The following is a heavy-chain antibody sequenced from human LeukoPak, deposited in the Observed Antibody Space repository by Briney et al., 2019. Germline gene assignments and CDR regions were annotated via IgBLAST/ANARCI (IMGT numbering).Heavy chain of an antibody. D-gene: IGHD4-23*01. CDR1: GFNFNYFA. J-gene: IGHJ4*02. CDR3: SRVKYGGNSGYHFDS. CDR2: IGDAATSA. V-gene: IGHV3-23*01. Sequence: GGSLRLSCEASGFNFNYFAMSWVRQVARQRLEWVSTIGDAATSASYADSVRGRFSMSRDNSKNMVYLQMDSLRAEDTAVYFCSRVKYGGNSGYHFDSWGLGTLVTVSS.